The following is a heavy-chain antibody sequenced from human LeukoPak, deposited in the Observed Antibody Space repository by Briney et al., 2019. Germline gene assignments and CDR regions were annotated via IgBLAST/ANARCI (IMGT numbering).Heavy chain of an antibody. CDR2: IYYSGST. Sequence: SETLSLTCTVSGGSISSYYWSWIRQPPGKGLEWIGYIYYSGSTNYNPSLKSRVTISVDTSKNQFSLKLSSVTAADTAVYYCARGDYGDYEYYFDYWGQGTLVTVS. CDR3: ARGDYGDYEYYFDY. D-gene: IGHD4-17*01. J-gene: IGHJ4*02. V-gene: IGHV4-59*01. CDR1: GGSISSYY.